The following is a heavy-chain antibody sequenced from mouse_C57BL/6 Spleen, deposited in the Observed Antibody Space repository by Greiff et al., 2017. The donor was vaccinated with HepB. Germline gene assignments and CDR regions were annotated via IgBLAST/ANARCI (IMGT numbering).Heavy chain of an antibody. D-gene: IGHD1-1*01. CDR3: ARGGILTTVVAHWYFDV. J-gene: IGHJ1*03. Sequence: ESGPGLVKPSQSLSLTCSVTGYSITSGYYWNWIRQFPGNKLEWMGYISYDGSNNYNPSLKNRISITRDTSKNQFFLKLNSVTTEDTATYYCARGGILTTVVAHWYFDVWGTGTTVTVSS. CDR1: GYSITSGYY. CDR2: ISYDGSN. V-gene: IGHV3-6*01.